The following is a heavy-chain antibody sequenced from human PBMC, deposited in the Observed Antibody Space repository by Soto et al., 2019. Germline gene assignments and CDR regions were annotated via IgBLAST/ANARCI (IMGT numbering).Heavy chain of an antibody. CDR1: GGSISSYY. Sequence: QVQLQESGPGLVKPSETLSLTCTVSGGSISSYYWSWIRQPPGKGLEWIGYSYYSGSTNSNPSLKSLVTILVNTSKNQFSLKLSSVTAADTAVYYFARRYGSSFDYWRQGTPVTVSS. CDR2: SYYSGST. J-gene: IGHJ4*02. CDR3: ARRYGSSFDY. D-gene: IGHD3-16*01. V-gene: IGHV4-59*08.